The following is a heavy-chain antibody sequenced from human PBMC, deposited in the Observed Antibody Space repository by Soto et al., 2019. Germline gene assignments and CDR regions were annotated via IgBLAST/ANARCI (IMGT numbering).Heavy chain of an antibody. V-gene: IGHV4-34*01. CDR3: ARARGITGTVCDY. CDR1: GGSFSGYY. Sequence: SDTLSLTCAVYGGSFSGYYWSWIRQPPGKGLEWIGEINHSGSTNYNPSLKSRVTISVDTSKNQFSLKLSSVTAADTAVYYCARARGITGTVCDYWGQGTLVTVSS. CDR2: INHSGST. J-gene: IGHJ4*02. D-gene: IGHD1-7*01.